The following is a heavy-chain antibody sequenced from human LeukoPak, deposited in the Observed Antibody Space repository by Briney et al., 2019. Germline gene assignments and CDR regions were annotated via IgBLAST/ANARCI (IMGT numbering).Heavy chain of an antibody. CDR2: IYTSGST. CDR1: GGSISSGSYY. CDR3: ARAPQLERRGYYYYYYMDV. J-gene: IGHJ6*03. V-gene: IGHV4-61*02. Sequence: NSSGTLSLTCAVSGGSISSGSYYWSWIRQPAGKGLEWIGRIYTSGSTNYNPSLKSRVTISVDTSKNQFSLKLSSVTAADTAVYYCARAPQLERRGYYYYYYMDVWGKGTTVTVSS. D-gene: IGHD1-1*01.